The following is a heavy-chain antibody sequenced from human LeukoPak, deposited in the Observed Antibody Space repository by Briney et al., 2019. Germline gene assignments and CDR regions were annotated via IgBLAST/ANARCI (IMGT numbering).Heavy chain of an antibody. CDR1: GGSISSGDYY. CDR2: IYSSGST. D-gene: IGHD1-1*01. CDR3: ARDLRLQLERADAFDI. V-gene: IGHV4-30-4*01. J-gene: IGHJ3*02. Sequence: SETLSLTCTVSGGSISSGDYYWSWIRQPPGKGLEWIGYIYSSGSTYYNPSLKSRVTISVDTSKNQFSLKLSSVTAADTAVYYCARDLRLQLERADAFDIWGQGTMVTVSS.